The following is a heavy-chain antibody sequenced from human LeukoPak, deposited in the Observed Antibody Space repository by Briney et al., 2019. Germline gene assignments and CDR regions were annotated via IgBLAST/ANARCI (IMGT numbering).Heavy chain of an antibody. Sequence: GVSVKVSCKASGYTLTGYYIHWVRQAAGQGVEWMGIINPSGGRTPSGGSTSYAQKFQGRVTMTRDTSTSTVYMELSSLRSEDTAVYYCARDQTAATGIFDYWGQGTLVTVSS. CDR1: GYTLTGYY. CDR3: ARDQTAATGIFDY. V-gene: IGHV1-46*01. D-gene: IGHD6-13*01. CDR2: INPSGGRTPSGGST. J-gene: IGHJ4*02.